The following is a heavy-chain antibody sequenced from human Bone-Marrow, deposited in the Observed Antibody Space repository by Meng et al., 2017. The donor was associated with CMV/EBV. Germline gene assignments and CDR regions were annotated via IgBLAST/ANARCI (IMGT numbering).Heavy chain of an antibody. J-gene: IGHJ6*02. V-gene: IGHV1-2*02. CDR3: ARAHPYDFWGSSV. CDR1: GYTFTGYY. CDR2: INPNSGGT. D-gene: IGHD3-3*01. Sequence: ASVKVSCKASGYTFTGYYMHWVRQAPGQGLEWMGWINPNSGGTKYAQKFQGRVTMTRDTSISTAYMELSRLRSDDTAVYYWARAHPYDFWGSSVWGQGTTVTVSS.